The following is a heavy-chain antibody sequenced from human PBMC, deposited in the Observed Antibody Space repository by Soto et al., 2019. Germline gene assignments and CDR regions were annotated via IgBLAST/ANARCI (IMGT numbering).Heavy chain of an antibody. CDR2: ISSSSSYI. V-gene: IGHV3-21*01. J-gene: IGHJ6*02. CDR3: ARPRGWSSYGDPDYYYGMDV. D-gene: IGHD4-17*01. CDR1: GFTFSYYS. Sequence: GGSLRLSCAASGFTFSYYSMNWVRQAPGKGLEWVSSISSSSSYIYYADSVRGRFTISRDNAKNSLYLQMNSLRAEDTAVYYCARPRGWSSYGDPDYYYGMDVWGQGTTVTVSS.